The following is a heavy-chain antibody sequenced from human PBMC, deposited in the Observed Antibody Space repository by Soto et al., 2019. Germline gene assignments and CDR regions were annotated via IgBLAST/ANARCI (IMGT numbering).Heavy chain of an antibody. D-gene: IGHD3-16*01. CDR2: INQSGTT. J-gene: IGHJ6*02. V-gene: IGHV4-34*01. Sequence: SETLSLTCAVNGGSFREYYWSWIRQPPGKGLEWIGEINQSGTTHYNPSLKRRVNISIDTSKNQFSLNLTSVTAADTATYFCAGDIITVIGGEIYYYFGMDVWGQGTTVTVSS. CDR1: GGSFREYY. CDR3: AGDIITVIGGEIYYYFGMDV.